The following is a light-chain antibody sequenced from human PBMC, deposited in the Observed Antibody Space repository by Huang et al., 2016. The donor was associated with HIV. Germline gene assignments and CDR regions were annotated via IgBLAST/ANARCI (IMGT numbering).Light chain of an antibody. CDR2: GAS. CDR3: QQLHSYPIT. V-gene: IGKV1-13*02. Sequence: VRLTQSPSSLSASVGDTVIISCRASQDIGTSLAWYQQKTGGAPKILISGASTLQRGVPSRFSGDSVGTDFTLFINNLQPEEFATYYCQQLHSYPITFGQGTRLDIK. CDR1: QDIGTS. J-gene: IGKJ5*01.